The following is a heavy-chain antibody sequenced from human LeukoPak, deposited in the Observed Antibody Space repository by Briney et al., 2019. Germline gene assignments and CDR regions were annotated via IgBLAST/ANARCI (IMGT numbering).Heavy chain of an antibody. CDR3: AREGLNMVRGVIPKEAWGWFDP. Sequence: SETLSLTCTVSGGSISSSSYYWNWIRQPAGKGLEWIGRIYSSGSTDYNPSLKSRVTISVDTSKNQFSLKLSSVTAADTAVYYCAREGLNMVRGVIPKEAWGWFDPWGQGTPVTVSS. D-gene: IGHD3-10*01. CDR1: GGSISSSSYY. CDR2: IYSSGST. J-gene: IGHJ5*02. V-gene: IGHV4-61*02.